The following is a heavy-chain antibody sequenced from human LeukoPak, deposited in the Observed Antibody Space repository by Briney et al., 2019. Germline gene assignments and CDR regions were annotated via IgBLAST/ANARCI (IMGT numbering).Heavy chain of an antibody. Sequence: PSETLSLTCTVSGGSISSYYWSWLRQPPGKGLEWIGYIYTSGSTNYNPSLKSRVTISVDTSKNQFSLRLSSVTAADTAVYYCARQDIVVVPAAPEHYCYYYMDVWGKGTTVTVSS. D-gene: IGHD2-2*01. V-gene: IGHV4-4*09. CDR3: ARQDIVVVPAAPEHYCYYYMDV. CDR1: GGSISSYY. CDR2: IYTSGST. J-gene: IGHJ6*03.